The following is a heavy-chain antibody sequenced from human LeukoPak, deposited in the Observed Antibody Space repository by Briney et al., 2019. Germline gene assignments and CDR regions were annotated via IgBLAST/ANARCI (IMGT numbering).Heavy chain of an antibody. V-gene: IGHV3-9*01. J-gene: IGHJ3*02. CDR2: ISWNSGSI. CDR3: AKDTGSGSYQPDAFDI. CDR1: GFTFDDYA. D-gene: IGHD1-26*01. Sequence: GGSLRLSCAASGFTFDDYAMHWVRQAPGKGLEWVSGISWNSGSIGYADSVKGRFTISRDNAKNSLYLQMNSLRAEDTALYYCAKDTGSGSYQPDAFDIWGQGTMVTVSS.